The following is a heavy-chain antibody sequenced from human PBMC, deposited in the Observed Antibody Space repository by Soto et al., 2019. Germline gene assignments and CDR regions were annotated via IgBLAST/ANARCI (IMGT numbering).Heavy chain of an antibody. CDR3: AKDLYFWSGYSLDY. CDR1: GFTFSSYA. Sequence: PGGSLRLSCAASGFTFSSYAMSWVRQAPGKGLEWVSAISGSGGSTYYADSVKGRFTISRDNSKNTLYLQMNSLRAEDTAVYYCAKDLYFWSGYSLDYWCQGTRVTVSS. V-gene: IGHV3-23*01. D-gene: IGHD3-3*01. J-gene: IGHJ4*02. CDR2: ISGSGGST.